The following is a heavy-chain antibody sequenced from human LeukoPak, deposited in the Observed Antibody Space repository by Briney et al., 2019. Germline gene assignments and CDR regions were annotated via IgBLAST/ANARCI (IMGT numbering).Heavy chain of an antibody. D-gene: IGHD1-26*01. V-gene: IGHV3-30*18. CDR2: ISYDGSNK. CDR1: GFTFSSYD. J-gene: IGHJ4*02. CDR3: AKEGSNGDFDY. Sequence: PGGSLRLSCAASGFTFSSYDMHWVRQAPGKGLERVTVISYDGSNKYYGDSVKGRFTISRDNSKNTLYLKMNSLRAEDTAVYYCAKEGSNGDFDYWGQGTLVTVSS.